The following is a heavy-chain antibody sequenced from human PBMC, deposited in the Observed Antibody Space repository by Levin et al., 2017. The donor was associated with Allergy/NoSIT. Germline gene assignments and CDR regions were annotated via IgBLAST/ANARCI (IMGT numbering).Heavy chain of an antibody. CDR1: GGSFSGYY. V-gene: IGHV4-34*01. J-gene: IGHJ6*03. Sequence: SETLSLTCDVYGGSFSGYYWSWIRQPPGKGLEWIGEINHSGSTNYNPSLKSRVTISVDTSKNQFSLKLSSVTAADTAMYYCARDYHYYDSGSPYYMDVWGKGTTVTVSS. CDR2: INHSGST. D-gene: IGHD3-10*01. CDR3: ARDYHYYDSGSPYYMDV.